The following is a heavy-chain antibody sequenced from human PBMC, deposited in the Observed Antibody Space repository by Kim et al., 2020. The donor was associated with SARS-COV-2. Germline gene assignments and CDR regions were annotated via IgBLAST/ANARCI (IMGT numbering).Heavy chain of an antibody. Sequence: SETLSLTCTVSSGSVSSDSYYWSWIRQPPGKGLEWIGYLYYSGSTNYNPSLKSRVTISVDTSKNQFSLKVNSVTAADTAVYYCARERGYCSSSSCHYAFDIWGQGTMVTVSS. V-gene: IGHV4-61*01. D-gene: IGHD2-2*01. CDR2: LYYSGST. CDR3: ARERGYCSSSSCHYAFDI. CDR1: SGSVSSDSYY. J-gene: IGHJ3*02.